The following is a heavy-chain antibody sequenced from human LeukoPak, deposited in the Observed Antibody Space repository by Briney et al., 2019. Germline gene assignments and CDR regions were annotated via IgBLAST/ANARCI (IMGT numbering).Heavy chain of an antibody. V-gene: IGHV3-48*03. CDR3: ARDYGGVMFDY. J-gene: IGHJ4*02. D-gene: IGHD4-23*01. CDR2: ISGSGSTK. CDR1: GFTFSRFE. Sequence: QPGGSLRLSCAASGFTFSRFEMNWVRQGPGKRLEWVSYISGSGSTKYYAETARGRFTISRDNGKNSLYLQMNSLRAEDTAVYYCARDYGGVMFDYWGQGTLVTVSS.